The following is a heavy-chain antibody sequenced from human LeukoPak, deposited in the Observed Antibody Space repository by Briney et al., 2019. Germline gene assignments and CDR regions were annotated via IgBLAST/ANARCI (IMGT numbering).Heavy chain of an antibody. CDR3: ARQEYYDFWSGYYFDY. CDR1: GFTFNNYA. D-gene: IGHD3-3*01. J-gene: IGHJ4*02. V-gene: IGHV3-23*01. Sequence: GGSLRLSCAASGFTFNNYAMSWVRQAPGKGLEWVSAISGSGGTTYYADSVKGRFTISRDNAKNSLYLQMNSLRAEDTAVYYCARQEYYDFWSGYYFDYWGQGTLVTVSS. CDR2: ISGSGGTT.